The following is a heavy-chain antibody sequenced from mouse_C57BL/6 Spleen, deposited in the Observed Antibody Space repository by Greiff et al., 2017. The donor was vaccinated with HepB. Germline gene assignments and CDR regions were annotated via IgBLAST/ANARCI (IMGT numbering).Heavy chain of an antibody. CDR1: GFTFSDYY. CDR3: ARRGGEYDAWFAY. CDR2: ISNGGGST. Sequence: EVKLVESGGGLVQPGGSLKLSCAASGFTFSDYYMYWVRQTPEKRLEWVAYISNGGGSTYYPDTVKGRFTISRDNAKNTLYLQMSRLKSEDTAMYYCARRGGEYDAWFAYWGQGTLVTVSA. J-gene: IGHJ3*01. V-gene: IGHV5-12*01. D-gene: IGHD2-14*01.